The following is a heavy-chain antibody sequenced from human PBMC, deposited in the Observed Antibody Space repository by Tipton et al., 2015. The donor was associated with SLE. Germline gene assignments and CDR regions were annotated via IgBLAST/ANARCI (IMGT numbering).Heavy chain of an antibody. Sequence: LSLTCAVSGGSISSSNWWSWVRQPSGKGLEWIGEINHSGSTNYNPSLKSRVTISVDTSKNQFSLKLSSVTAADTAVYYCATRTMKGTFDYWGQGTLVTVSS. CDR3: ATRTMKGTFDY. CDR2: INHSGST. D-gene: IGHD3-22*01. V-gene: IGHV4-4*02. J-gene: IGHJ4*02. CDR1: GGSISSSNW.